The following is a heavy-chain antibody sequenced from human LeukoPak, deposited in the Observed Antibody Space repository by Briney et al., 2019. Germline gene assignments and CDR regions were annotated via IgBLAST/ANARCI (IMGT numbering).Heavy chain of an antibody. CDR3: ARGPGIAVAGVFDY. Sequence: ASVKVSCKASGYAFSSYGINWVRQAPGQGLEWMGWISAYNGHTNYVQKMQSRVTMTTDTSTNTAYMELRSLRSDDTAVYYCARGPGIAVAGVFDYWGQGSLVTVSS. J-gene: IGHJ4*02. D-gene: IGHD6-19*01. V-gene: IGHV1-18*04. CDR2: ISAYNGHT. CDR1: GYAFSSYG.